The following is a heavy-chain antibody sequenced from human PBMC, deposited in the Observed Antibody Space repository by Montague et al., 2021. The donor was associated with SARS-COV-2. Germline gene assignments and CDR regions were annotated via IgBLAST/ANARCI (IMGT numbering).Heavy chain of an antibody. CDR3: ARGDFGVVIIPYYYYYMDV. CDR1: GGSISGSNYY. V-gene: IGHV4-39*01. CDR2: IHYSGST. J-gene: IGHJ6*03. Sequence: SETLSLTCTVSGGSISGSNYYWGWIRQPPGKGLEWIGTIHYSGSTYYKPSLKSRVTTSLDTSKNQFSLKLSFVTAADTAVYYCARGDFGVVIIPYYYYYMDVWGKGTTVTVSS. D-gene: IGHD3-3*01.